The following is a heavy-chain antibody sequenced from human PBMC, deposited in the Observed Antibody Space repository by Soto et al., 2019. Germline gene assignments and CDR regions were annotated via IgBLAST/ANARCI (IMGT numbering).Heavy chain of an antibody. Sequence: PSETLSLTCDVFGDSVSSDNYYWTWIRQPPGQDLEWIGNIYFSGTTYYNPSLNSRVTLSIDTSKNHFSLKLTSVTAADTAMYYCARHRAVAGLDYWGQGTLVTVSS. CDR1: GDSVSSDNYY. CDR3: ARHRAVAGLDY. V-gene: IGHV4-39*01. CDR2: IYFSGTT. J-gene: IGHJ4*02. D-gene: IGHD6-19*01.